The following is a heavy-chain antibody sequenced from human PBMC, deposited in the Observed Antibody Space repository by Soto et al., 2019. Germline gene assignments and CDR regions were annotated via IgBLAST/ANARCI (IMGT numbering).Heavy chain of an antibody. CDR2: INHRGSI. J-gene: IGHJ4*02. Sequence: QVQLQQWGAGLLKPSETLSLTCAVSGGSFSGYYWDWIRQPPGKGLEWMGEINHRGSINYNPALKSRVTISVDTSKNQCSLKLSSVTAADTAVYYCATGYGRNFDYWGQGTLVTVCS. D-gene: IGHD3-10*01. CDR3: ATGYGRNFDY. V-gene: IGHV4-34*01. CDR1: GGSFSGYY.